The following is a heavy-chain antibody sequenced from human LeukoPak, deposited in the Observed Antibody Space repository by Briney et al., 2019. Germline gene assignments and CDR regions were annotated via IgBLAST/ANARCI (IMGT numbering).Heavy chain of an antibody. CDR2: INPNSGGT. D-gene: IGHD6-13*01. V-gene: IGHV1-2*02. CDR3: ARLYSSSWYLWGGSKSPRDY. J-gene: IGHJ4*02. Sequence: ASVKVSCKASGYTFTGYYMHWVRQAPGQGLEWMGWINPNSGGTNYAQKFQGRVTMTRDTSISTAYMELSRLRSDDTAVYYRARLYSSSWYLWGGSKSPRDYWGQGTLVTVSS. CDR1: GYTFTGYY.